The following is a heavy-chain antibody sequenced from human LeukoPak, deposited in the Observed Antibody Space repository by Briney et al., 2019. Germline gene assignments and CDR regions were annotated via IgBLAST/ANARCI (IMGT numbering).Heavy chain of an antibody. J-gene: IGHJ4*02. D-gene: IGHD3-10*01. CDR2: IVPILGIA. Sequence: SVKVSCKASGGTFSSYAISWVRQAPGQGLEWMGRIVPILGIANYAQKFQGRVTITADKSTSTAYMELSSLRSEDTAVYYCAIRYGSGSYYNDYWGQGTLVTVSS. CDR3: AIRYGSGSYYNDY. V-gene: IGHV1-69*04. CDR1: GGTFSSYA.